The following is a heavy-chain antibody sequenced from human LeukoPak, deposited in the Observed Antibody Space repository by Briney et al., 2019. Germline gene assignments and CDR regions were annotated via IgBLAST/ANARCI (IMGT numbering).Heavy chain of an antibody. CDR2: IWYDGSNK. Sequence: GGSLRLSCAASGFTFSSYGMHWVRQAPGKGLEWVAVIWYDGSNKYHADSVKGRFTISRDNSKNTLYLQMNSLRAEDTAVYYCARAGGYDYVWGSYRYYSDYWGQGTLVTVSS. CDR3: ARAGGYDYVWGSYRYYSDY. J-gene: IGHJ4*02. V-gene: IGHV3-33*01. D-gene: IGHD3-16*02. CDR1: GFTFSSYG.